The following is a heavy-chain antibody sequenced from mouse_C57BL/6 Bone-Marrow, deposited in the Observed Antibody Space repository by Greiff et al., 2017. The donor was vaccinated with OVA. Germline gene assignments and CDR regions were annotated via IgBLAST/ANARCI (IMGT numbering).Heavy chain of an antibody. V-gene: IGHV1-4*01. Sequence: VQLQQSGAELARPGASVKMSCKASGYTFTSYTMPWVKQRPGQGLEWIGYINPSSGYTKYNQKFKDKATLTADKSSSTAYMQLSSLTSEDSAVYYCARSGICETTVVATRSYYAMDYWGQGTSVTVSS. D-gene: IGHD1-1*01. CDR2: INPSSGYT. CDR3: ARSGICETTVVATRSYYAMDY. J-gene: IGHJ4*01. CDR1: GYTFTSYT.